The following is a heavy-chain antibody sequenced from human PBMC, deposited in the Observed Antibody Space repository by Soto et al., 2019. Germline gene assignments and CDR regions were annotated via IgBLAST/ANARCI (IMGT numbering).Heavy chain of an antibody. Sequence: EVQLLESGGGLVQPGGSLRLSCAASGFTFSSYAMSWVRQAPGKGLEWVSAISGSGGSTYYADSVKGRFTISRDNSKNTLYLQMNSLRAEDTAVYYCARHRLAYCGGDCYSSYYYYYGMDVWGQGTTVTVSS. V-gene: IGHV3-23*01. CDR2: ISGSGGST. CDR1: GFTFSSYA. CDR3: ARHRLAYCGGDCYSSYYYYYGMDV. J-gene: IGHJ6*02. D-gene: IGHD2-21*02.